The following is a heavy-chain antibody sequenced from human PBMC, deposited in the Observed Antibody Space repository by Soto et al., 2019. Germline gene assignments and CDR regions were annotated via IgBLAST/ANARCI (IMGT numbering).Heavy chain of an antibody. V-gene: IGHV1-69*13. CDR2: IIPIFGTA. J-gene: IGHJ3*02. Sequence: SVKVSCKASGGTFSSYAISWVRQAPGQGLEWMGGIIPIFGTANYAQKFQGRVTITADESTSTAYMELSSLRSEDTAVYYCARDVELAVAGPIWGQGTMVTVSS. D-gene: IGHD6-19*01. CDR1: GGTFSSYA. CDR3: ARDVELAVAGPI.